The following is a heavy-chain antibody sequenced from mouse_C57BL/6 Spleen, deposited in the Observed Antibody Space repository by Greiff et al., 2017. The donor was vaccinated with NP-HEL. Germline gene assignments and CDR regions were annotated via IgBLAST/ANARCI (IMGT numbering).Heavy chain of an antibody. D-gene: IGHD1-1*01. CDR1: GYSITSGYY. CDR2: ISYDGSN. V-gene: IGHV3-6*01. J-gene: IGHJ1*03. Sequence: DVQLQESGPGLVKPSQSLSLTCSVTGYSITSGYYWNWIRQFPGNKLEWMGYISYDGSNNYNPSLKNRISITRDTSKNQFFLKLNSVTTEDTATYYGASYYYGSSYRRYFDVWGTGTTVTVSS. CDR3: ASYYYGSSYRRYFDV.